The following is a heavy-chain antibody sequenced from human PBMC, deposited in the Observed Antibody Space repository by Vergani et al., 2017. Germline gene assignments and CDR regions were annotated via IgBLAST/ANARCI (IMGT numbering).Heavy chain of an antibody. J-gene: IGHJ6*02. CDR3: AKEVVSASIYENGMDV. Sequence: EVQLLESGGDLVQPGGSLRLSCAASGFTFIMHAMSWVRQAPGKGLEWVSTPSASDRRTHYADSVKGRFTISRVDSKSSLFLQMNSLRPEDTAVYYCAKEVVSASIYENGMDVWGQGTTVTVSS. D-gene: IGHD2-2*01. CDR1: GFTFIMHA. CDR2: PSASDRRT. V-gene: IGHV3-23*01.